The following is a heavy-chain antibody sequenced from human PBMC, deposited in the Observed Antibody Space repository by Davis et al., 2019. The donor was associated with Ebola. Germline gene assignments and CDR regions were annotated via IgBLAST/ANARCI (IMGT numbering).Heavy chain of an antibody. CDR2: IRYDGSNK. CDR1: GFTSSSYG. CDR3: AKQRGVGAIDYDY. D-gene: IGHD1-26*01. J-gene: IGHJ4*02. Sequence: PGGSLRLSCAASGFTSSSYGMPWVRQAPGKGLEWVAFIRYDGSNKYYADSVKGRFTISRDNSKNTLYLQMNSLRADDTAVYYCAKQRGVGAIDYDYWGRGTVVTVSS. V-gene: IGHV3-30*02.